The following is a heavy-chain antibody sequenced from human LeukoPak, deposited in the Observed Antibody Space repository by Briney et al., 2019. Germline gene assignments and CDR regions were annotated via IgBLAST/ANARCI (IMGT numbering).Heavy chain of an antibody. J-gene: IGHJ5*02. CDR3: ARVTDRPGYSSSWYWFDP. CDR1: GGSISSYY. Sequence: SETLSLTCTVSGGSISSYYWSWIRQPPGKGLEWIGYIYYSGGTNYNPSLKSRVTISVDTSKNQFSLKLSSVTAADTAVYYCARVTDRPGYSSSWYWFDPWGQGTLVTVSS. D-gene: IGHD6-13*01. V-gene: IGHV4-59*01. CDR2: IYYSGGT.